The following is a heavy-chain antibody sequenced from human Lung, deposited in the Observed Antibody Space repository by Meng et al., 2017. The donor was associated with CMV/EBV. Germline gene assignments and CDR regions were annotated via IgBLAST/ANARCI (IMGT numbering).Heavy chain of an antibody. CDR2: SYWNDDK. Sequence: SGPTLVKPTQTLTLTCTFSGFSLSTSGVGVGWIRQPPGKALEWLALSYWNDDKRYSPSLKSRLTITKDTSKNQVVLTMTNMDPVDTATYYCANIRKWELTRGVDYWGQGTLVTVSS. J-gene: IGHJ4*02. V-gene: IGHV2-5*01. CDR1: GFSLSTSGVG. CDR3: ANIRKWELTRGVDY. D-gene: IGHD1-26*01.